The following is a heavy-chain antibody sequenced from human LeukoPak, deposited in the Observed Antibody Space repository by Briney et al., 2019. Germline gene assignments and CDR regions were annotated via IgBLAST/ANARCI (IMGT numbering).Heavy chain of an antibody. CDR3: AREGIGRFRLRTAFDI. CDR1: GFTFSSYW. J-gene: IGHJ3*02. Sequence: PGGSLRLSCAASGFTFSSYWMSWVRQAPGRGLEWVANIKQDGREKYYADSVKGRFTISRDNAKNSLYLQMNSLRAEDTAVYYCAREGIGRFRLRTAFDIWGQGTMVTVSS. CDR2: IKQDGREK. V-gene: IGHV3-7*01. D-gene: IGHD1-1*01.